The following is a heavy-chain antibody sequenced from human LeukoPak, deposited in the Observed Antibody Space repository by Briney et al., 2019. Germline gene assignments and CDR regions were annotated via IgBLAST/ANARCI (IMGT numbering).Heavy chain of an antibody. J-gene: IGHJ5*02. CDR2: INPNSGGT. V-gene: IGHV1-2*02. Sequence: ASVKVSCKASGYTFTGYYIHWVRQAPGQGLEWMGWINPNSGGTNYAQKFRGRVTMTRDTSISTAYMELSRLRSDDTAAYYCARDSQDIVLMVYAIQGNWFDPWGQGTLVTVSS. D-gene: IGHD2-8*01. CDR1: GYTFTGYY. CDR3: ARDSQDIVLMVYAIQGNWFDP.